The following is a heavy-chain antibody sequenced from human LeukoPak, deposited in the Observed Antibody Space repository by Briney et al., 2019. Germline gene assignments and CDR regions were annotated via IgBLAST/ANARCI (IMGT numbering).Heavy chain of an antibody. Sequence: PGGSLRLSCGASGFTFSAYNMYWVRQAPGKGLEWVSYISGGSGGIYYADSAKGRFTISRDNAKNSLYLQMNSLRAEDTAVYYCAREWTQHGGGGFYGMDVWGQGTTVTVSS. CDR2: ISGGSGGI. D-gene: IGHD2-15*01. J-gene: IGHJ6*02. CDR1: GFTFSAYN. CDR3: AREWTQHGGGGFYGMDV. V-gene: IGHV3-48*04.